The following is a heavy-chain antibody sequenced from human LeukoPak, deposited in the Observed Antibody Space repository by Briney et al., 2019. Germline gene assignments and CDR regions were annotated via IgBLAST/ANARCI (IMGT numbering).Heavy chain of an antibody. Sequence: GESLKISRKGSGYSFTSYWIGRGRQMPGKGLGWMGIIYPGDSDTRYSPSFQGQVTISADKSISTAYLQWSSLKASDTAMYYCATRPPVGATHLYYYYGMDVWGQGTTVTVSS. D-gene: IGHD1-26*01. CDR3: ATRPPVGATHLYYYYGMDV. J-gene: IGHJ6*02. V-gene: IGHV5-51*01. CDR1: GYSFTSYW. CDR2: IYPGDSDT.